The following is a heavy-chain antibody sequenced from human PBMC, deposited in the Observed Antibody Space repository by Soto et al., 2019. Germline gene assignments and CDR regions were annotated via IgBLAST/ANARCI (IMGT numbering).Heavy chain of an antibody. CDR1: GYSFTSYW. CDR3: ARQIYDSDTGPNFQYYXXS. V-gene: IGHV5-10-1*01. CDR2: IDPSDSYT. Sequence: PGESLKISCKGSGYSFTSYWISWVRQMPGKGLEWMGRIDPSDSYTNYSPSFQGHVTISVTKSITTVFLQWSSLRASDTAMYYCARQIYDSDTGPNFQYYXXSWGQGTPVTVSS. J-gene: IGHJ4*02. D-gene: IGHD3-22*01.